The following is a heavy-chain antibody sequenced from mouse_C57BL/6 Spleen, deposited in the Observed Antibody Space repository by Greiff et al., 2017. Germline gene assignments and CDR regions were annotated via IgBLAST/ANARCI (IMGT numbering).Heavy chain of an antibody. D-gene: IGHD1-1*01. CDR2: IWRGGST. Sequence: VQLQQSGPGLVQPSQSLSITCTASGFSLTSYGVHWVRQSPGKGLEWLGVIWRGGSTDYNAALMSRLSITKDNSKSQVFFKMNSLQADDTAIYYGAKWDYYYGSSYGYFDVWGTGTTVTVSS. CDR3: AKWDYYYGSSYGYFDV. CDR1: GFSLTSYG. J-gene: IGHJ1*03. V-gene: IGHV2-5*01.